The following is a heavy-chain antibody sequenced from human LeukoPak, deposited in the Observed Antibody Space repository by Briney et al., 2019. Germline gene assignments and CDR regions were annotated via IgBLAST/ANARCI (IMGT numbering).Heavy chain of an antibody. CDR1: AGSISSHY. Sequence: PSETLSLTCSVSAGSISSHYWSWIRQPPGKGLEWIGYIYYSGSTNYNPSLKSRVTISIDTSKNQFSLKLSSVTAADTAVYYCAIYDSSGYYPDYWGQGALVTVSS. CDR2: IYYSGST. CDR3: AIYDSSGYYPDY. V-gene: IGHV4-59*11. J-gene: IGHJ4*02. D-gene: IGHD3-22*01.